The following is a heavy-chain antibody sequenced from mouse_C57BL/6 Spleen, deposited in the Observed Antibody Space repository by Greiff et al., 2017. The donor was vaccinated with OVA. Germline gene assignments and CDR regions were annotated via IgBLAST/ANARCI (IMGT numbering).Heavy chain of an antibody. V-gene: IGHV5-4*01. J-gene: IGHJ2*01. Sequence: EVKLMESGGGLVKPGGSLKLSCAASGFTFSSYAMSWVRQTPEKRLEWVATISDGGSYTYYPDNVKGRFTISRDNAKNNLYLQMSHLKSEDTAMYYCARDGGPFDYWGQGTTLTVSS. D-gene: IGHD3-1*01. CDR3: ARDGGPFDY. CDR2: ISDGGSYT. CDR1: GFTFSSYA.